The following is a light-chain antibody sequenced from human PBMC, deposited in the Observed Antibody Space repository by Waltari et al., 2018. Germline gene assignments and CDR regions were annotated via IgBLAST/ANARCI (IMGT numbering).Light chain of an antibody. J-gene: IGKJ2*01. CDR3: QQFSSYPYT. CDR2: SAS. CDR1: QGISSY. Sequence: DIQLTQSPSFVSASVGDRVTITCRASQGISSYLAWYQQRPGKAPKIMIYSASTLESGVPSRFSGSGSGTEFTLTISSLQPEDFATYYCQQFSSYPYTFGQGTKLEFK. V-gene: IGKV1-9*01.